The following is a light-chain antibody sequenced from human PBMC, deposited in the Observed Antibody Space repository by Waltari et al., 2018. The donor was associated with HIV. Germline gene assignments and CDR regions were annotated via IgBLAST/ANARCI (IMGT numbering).Light chain of an antibody. V-gene: IGLV1-44*01. Sequence: QSVLTQSPSASGTPGQRVTISCSGSTSSLGSNTVNWYQQLPGTAPKLLIYSVHQRPSGVPNRFSGSKSDTSASLAISGLQSEDEADYYCAAWDDNLNGPLFGGGTKLTVL. CDR2: SVH. CDR1: TSSLGSNT. CDR3: AAWDDNLNGPL. J-gene: IGLJ2*01.